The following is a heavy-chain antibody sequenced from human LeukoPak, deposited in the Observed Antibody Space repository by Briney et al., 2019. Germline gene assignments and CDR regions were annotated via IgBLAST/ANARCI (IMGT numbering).Heavy chain of an antibody. D-gene: IGHD3-16*01. V-gene: IGHV1-2*02. CDR2: INPNSGGT. CDR3: AREHGGWTARGAFDI. CDR1: GYTFTDYY. J-gene: IGHJ3*02. Sequence: ASVKVSCKASGYTFTDYYMHWVRQAPGQGLEWMGWINPNSGGTNYAQKFQGRVTMTRDTSISTAYMELSRLRSDDTAVYYCAREHGGWTARGAFDIWGQGTMVTVSS.